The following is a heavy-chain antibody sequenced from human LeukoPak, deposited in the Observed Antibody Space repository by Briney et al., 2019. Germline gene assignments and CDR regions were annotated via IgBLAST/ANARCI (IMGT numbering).Heavy chain of an antibody. V-gene: IGHV3-15*07. D-gene: IGHD1-26*01. J-gene: IGHJ3*02. Sequence: GRSLRLSCAASGFSFSNAWMNWVRQAPGKGLEWVGRIKSKIDPGTTDYAAPVKGRFTISRDDSKNTLYLQMNSLKIEDTAVYYCTTSGNPSLIDIWGQGTMVTVSS. CDR3: TTSGNPSLIDI. CDR1: GFSFSNAW. CDR2: IKSKIDPGTT.